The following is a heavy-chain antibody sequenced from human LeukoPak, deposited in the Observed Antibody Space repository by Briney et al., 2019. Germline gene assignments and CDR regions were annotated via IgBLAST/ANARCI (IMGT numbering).Heavy chain of an antibody. CDR1: TFTFSSYT. CDR2: ISPSGNSK. CDR3: VRDFLGESGAGGY. D-gene: IGHD3-10*01. J-gene: IGHJ4*02. Sequence: GGSMRLSCATSTFTFSSYTMNWVRQAPGKGLEWVSSISPSGNSKYHADSVKGRFTISRDNAENSLYMQMNSLRAEDTGVYYCVRDFLGESGAGGYWGQGTLVTVSS. V-gene: IGHV3-21*01.